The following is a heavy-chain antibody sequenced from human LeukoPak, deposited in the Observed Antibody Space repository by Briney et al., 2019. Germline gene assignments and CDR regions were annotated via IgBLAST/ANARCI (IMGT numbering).Heavy chain of an antibody. D-gene: IGHD2-15*01. CDR3: ASGGYCSSGSCYPNWFDP. V-gene: IGHV4-59*01. J-gene: IGHJ5*02. Sequence: SETLSLTCSVSGGSITSYYWSWIRQPPGKGLEWIGYISYSGSTNYNPSLKSRVSISIDTSKNQFSLKLSSVTAADTAVYYCASGGYCSSGSCYPNWFDPWGQGTLVTVSS. CDR2: ISYSGST. CDR1: GGSITSYY.